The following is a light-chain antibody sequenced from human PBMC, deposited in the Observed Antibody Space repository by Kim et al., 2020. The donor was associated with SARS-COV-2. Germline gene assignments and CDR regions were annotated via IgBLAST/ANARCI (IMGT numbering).Light chain of an antibody. Sequence: QLVLTQPPSASGTPGQRVTLSCSGSSSNIGSNSVYWYQQLPGTAPKLIIYTNNQRPSGVPDRFSGSKSGTSASLAISGLQSDDEADYYCAAWDDSLNGYVFGTGTKVTVL. J-gene: IGLJ1*01. CDR2: TNN. CDR3: AAWDDSLNGYV. CDR1: SSNIGSNS. V-gene: IGLV1-44*01.